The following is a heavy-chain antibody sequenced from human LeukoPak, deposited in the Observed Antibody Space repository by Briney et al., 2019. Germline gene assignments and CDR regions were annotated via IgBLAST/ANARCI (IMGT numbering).Heavy chain of an antibody. Sequence: PGGSLRLSCAASGFTFSSYAMSWVRQAPGKGLEWVSAISGSGGSTYYADSVKGRFTISRDNSKNTLYLQMNSLRAEDTAVYYCAKDKITWLVRGGTFDYWGQGTLVTVSS. J-gene: IGHJ4*02. CDR1: GFTFSSYA. V-gene: IGHV3-23*01. CDR3: AKDKITWLVRGGTFDY. CDR2: ISGSGGST. D-gene: IGHD6-19*01.